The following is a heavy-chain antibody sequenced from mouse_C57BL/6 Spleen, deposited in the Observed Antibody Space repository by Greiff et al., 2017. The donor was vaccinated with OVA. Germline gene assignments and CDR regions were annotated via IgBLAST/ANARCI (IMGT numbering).Heavy chain of an antibody. CDR2: ISRGSSTI. D-gene: IGHD1-1*01. CDR1: GFTFSDYG. CDR3: ARGDGSSPRFAY. J-gene: IGHJ3*01. Sequence: EVKLMESGGGLVKPGGSLKLSCAASGFTFSDYGMHWVRQAPEKGLEWVAYISRGSSTIYYADTVKGRFTISRDNAKNTLFLQMTSLRSEDTAMYYCARGDGSSPRFAYWGQGTLVTVSA. V-gene: IGHV5-17*01.